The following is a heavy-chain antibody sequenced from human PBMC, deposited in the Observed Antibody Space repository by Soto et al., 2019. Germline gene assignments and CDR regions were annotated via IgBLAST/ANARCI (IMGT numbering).Heavy chain of an antibody. CDR1: GGSISISSYY. Sequence: SETLSLTCTVSGGSISISSYYWGWIRQPPGKGLEWIGSIYYSGSTYYNPSLKSRVTISVDTSKNQFSLKLSSVTAADTAVYYCERRYYDFWSGYKNHPVYNWFDPWGQGNLVTVSS. CDR2: IYYSGST. CDR3: ERRYYDFWSGYKNHPVYNWFDP. D-gene: IGHD3-3*01. V-gene: IGHV4-39*01. J-gene: IGHJ5*02.